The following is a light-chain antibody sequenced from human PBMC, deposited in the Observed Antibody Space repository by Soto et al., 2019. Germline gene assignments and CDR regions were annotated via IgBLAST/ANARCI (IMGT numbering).Light chain of an antibody. J-gene: IGKJ5*01. CDR2: GAS. Sequence: EIVLTQSAGTLSLSPGERATLSCRASQGVSSSYLAWYQQKPGQAPRLLIYGASSRATGIPDRFSGSGCGTDFTLTISRLEPEDSAVFYCRQYRSAPPITSGQGTRLEMK. CDR1: QGVSSSY. V-gene: IGKV3-20*01. CDR3: RQYRSAPPIT.